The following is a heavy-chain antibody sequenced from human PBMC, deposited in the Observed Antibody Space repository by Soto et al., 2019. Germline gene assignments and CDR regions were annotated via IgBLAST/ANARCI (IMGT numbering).Heavy chain of an antibody. Sequence: SETLSLTCTVSGGSISSGGYYWSWIRQHPGKGLEWIGYIYYSGSTYYNPSLKSRVTISVDTSKNQFSLKLSSVTAADTAVYYCAREDSSSHGPHFDYWGQGTLVTVSS. CDR2: IYYSGST. J-gene: IGHJ4*02. CDR3: AREDSSSHGPHFDY. V-gene: IGHV4-31*03. D-gene: IGHD6-13*01. CDR1: GGSISSGGYY.